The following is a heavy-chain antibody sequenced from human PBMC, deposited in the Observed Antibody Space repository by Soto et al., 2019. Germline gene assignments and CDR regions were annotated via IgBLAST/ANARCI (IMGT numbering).Heavy chain of an antibody. J-gene: IGHJ6*02. CDR1: GFTFSTYW. CDR3: ARGLKNYYGMAV. Sequence: EVQLVESGGGLVQPGGSLRLSCAASGFTFSTYWMHWVRQSPGKGLEWVSRVKSDGSSYYADPVKGRFTISRDNAWNTVYLQMNRLRAEDTALYYCARGLKNYYGMAVWGQGTTVTVSS. V-gene: IGHV3-74*01. CDR2: VKSDGSS.